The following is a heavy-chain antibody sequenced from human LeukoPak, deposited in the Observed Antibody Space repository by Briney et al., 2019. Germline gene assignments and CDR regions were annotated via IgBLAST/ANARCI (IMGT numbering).Heavy chain of an antibody. CDR1: GASISSFY. D-gene: IGHD4-23*01. V-gene: IGHV4-59*12. CDR3: ALQGQSNSHLDF. Sequence: SETLSLTCTVSGASISSFYWSWIRQPPGKGLEWIGYISYSGSTNCNPSLKSRVTISVDTSKDQFSLKLSSVTAADTAVYFCALQGQSNSHLDFWGQGTLVTVSS. J-gene: IGHJ4*02. CDR2: ISYSGST.